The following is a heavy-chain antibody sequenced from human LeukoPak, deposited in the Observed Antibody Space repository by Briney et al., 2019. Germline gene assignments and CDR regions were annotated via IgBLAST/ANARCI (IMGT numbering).Heavy chain of an antibody. D-gene: IGHD2-2*01. Sequence: GGSLRLSCAASGFTVSSNYMSWVRQAPGKGLEWVSVIYSGGSTYYADSVKGRFTISRDNSKNTLYLQMNSLRAEDTAVYYCAKDTQYQLPPLQVGCGMDVWGQGTTVTVSS. V-gene: IGHV3-53*01. J-gene: IGHJ6*02. CDR1: GFTVSSNY. CDR3: AKDTQYQLPPLQVGCGMDV. CDR2: IYSGGST.